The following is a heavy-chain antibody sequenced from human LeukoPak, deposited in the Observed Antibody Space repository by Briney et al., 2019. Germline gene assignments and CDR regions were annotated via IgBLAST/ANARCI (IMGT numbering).Heavy chain of an antibody. V-gene: IGHV3-23*01. CDR2: ISGSGGST. J-gene: IGHJ6*02. CDR1: GFTFSSYA. Sequence: GGSLRLSCAASGFTFSSYAMSWVRQAPGKGLEWVSAISGSGGSTYYADSVKGRFTISRDNSKNTLYLQMNSPRAEDTAVYYCANGGFGELLGMDVWGQGTTVTVSS. D-gene: IGHD3-10*01. CDR3: ANGGFGELLGMDV.